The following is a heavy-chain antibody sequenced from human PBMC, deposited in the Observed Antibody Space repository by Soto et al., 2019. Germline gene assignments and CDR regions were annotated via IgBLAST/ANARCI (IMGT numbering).Heavy chain of an antibody. J-gene: IGHJ4*02. CDR1: GFSLSTSGVG. Sequence: QITLKESGPPLVKPTQTLTLTCTFSGFSLSTSGVGVGWIRQPPGKALEWLALIYWDDDQRYSPSLKSRLTITKDTSKNQVVLTMTNVDPVDTATYYCAHDSSCYLGFDYWGQGTLVTVSS. CDR3: AHDSSCYLGFDY. V-gene: IGHV2-5*02. D-gene: IGHD3-22*01. CDR2: IYWDDDQ.